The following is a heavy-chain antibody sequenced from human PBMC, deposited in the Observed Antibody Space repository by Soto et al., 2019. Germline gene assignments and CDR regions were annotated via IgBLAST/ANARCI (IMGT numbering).Heavy chain of an antibody. Sequence: ASVKVSCKASGYTFTGYYIHWVRQAPGQGLEWMGWVSPNSGGANSALKFHGRVTMTRDTSISTVYMELSRLRSDDTAVYYCAREMRYCISTSCDDFDYWGQGTLVTVSS. V-gene: IGHV1-2*02. CDR3: AREMRYCISTSCDDFDY. J-gene: IGHJ4*02. D-gene: IGHD2-2*01. CDR1: GYTFTGYY. CDR2: VSPNSGGA.